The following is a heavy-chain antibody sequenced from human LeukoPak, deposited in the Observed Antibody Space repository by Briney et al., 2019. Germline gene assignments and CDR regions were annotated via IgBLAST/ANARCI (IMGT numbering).Heavy chain of an antibody. D-gene: IGHD1-1*01. Sequence: QPGGSLRLSCAASGFTFSDYGMHWVRQAPGKGLEWVAFISYAGSNEHYADSVKGRFTISRDNPKNTLYLQMYSLKAEDTAIYYCTRGGTTFDYWGQGTLVTVSS. V-gene: IGHV3-30*03. CDR3: TRGGTTFDY. CDR1: GFTFSDYG. J-gene: IGHJ4*02. CDR2: ISYAGSNE.